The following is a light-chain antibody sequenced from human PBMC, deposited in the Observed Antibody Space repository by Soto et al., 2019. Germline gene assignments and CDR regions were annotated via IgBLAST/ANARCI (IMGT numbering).Light chain of an antibody. CDR3: CSYAGSYTSYV. V-gene: IGLV2-11*01. CDR2: DVS. J-gene: IGLJ1*01. Sequence: QSALTQPRSVSGSPGQSVPISCTGTRSDVGGYNYVSWYQQHPGKAPKLMIYDVSKRPSGVPDRFSGSKSGNTASLTISGLQAEDEADYYCCSYAGSYTSYVFGTGTKVTVL. CDR1: RSDVGGYNY.